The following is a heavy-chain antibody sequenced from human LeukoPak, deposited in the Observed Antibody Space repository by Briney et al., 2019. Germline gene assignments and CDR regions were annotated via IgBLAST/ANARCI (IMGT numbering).Heavy chain of an antibody. Sequence: SETLSLTCAVYGGSFSGYYWSWIRQPPGKGLEWIGEINHSGSTNYNPSLKSRVTISVDTSKNQFSLKLSSVTAADTAVYYCARGKGAAAVTDYWGQGTLVTVSS. D-gene: IGHD6-13*01. J-gene: IGHJ4*02. CDR1: GGSFSGYY. CDR3: ARGKGAAAVTDY. CDR2: INHSGST. V-gene: IGHV4-34*01.